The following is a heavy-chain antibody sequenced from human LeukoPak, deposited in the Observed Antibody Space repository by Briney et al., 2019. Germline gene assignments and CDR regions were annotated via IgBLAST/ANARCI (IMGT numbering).Heavy chain of an antibody. CDR1: GGTFSSYA. Sequence: EASVKVSCKASGGTFSSYAISWVRQAPGQGLEWMGRIIPILGIANYAQKFQGRVTITADKSTSTAYMELSSLKASDTAMYYCARRPAAGPLDYWGQGTLVTVSS. D-gene: IGHD6-13*01. V-gene: IGHV1-69*04. CDR2: IIPILGIA. CDR3: ARRPAAGPLDY. J-gene: IGHJ4*02.